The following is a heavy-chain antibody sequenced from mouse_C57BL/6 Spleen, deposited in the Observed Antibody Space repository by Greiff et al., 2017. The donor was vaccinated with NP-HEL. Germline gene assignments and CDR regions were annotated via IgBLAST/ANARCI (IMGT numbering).Heavy chain of an antibody. V-gene: IGHV1-66*01. J-gene: IGHJ4*01. CDR3: ARSVFYGSSPLYAMDY. CDR1: GYSFTSYY. Sequence: VQLQQSGPELVKPGASVKISCKASGYSFTSYYIHWVKQRPGQGLEWIGWIYPGSGNTKYNEKFKGKATLTADTSSSTAYMQLSSLTSEDSAVYYCARSVFYGSSPLYAMDYWGQGTSVTVSS. CDR2: IYPGSGNT. D-gene: IGHD1-1*01.